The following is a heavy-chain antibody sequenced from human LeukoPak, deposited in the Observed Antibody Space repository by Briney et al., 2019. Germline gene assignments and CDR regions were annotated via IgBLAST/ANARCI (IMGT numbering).Heavy chain of an antibody. CDR2: ISGSGGTT. J-gene: IGHJ4*02. D-gene: IGHD4-17*01. V-gene: IGHV3-23*01. CDR1: GVTFSSYA. Sequence: QTGGSLRLSCAASGVTFSSYAMTWVCHAPGKGLERVSGISGSGGTTYYADSVKGRFTISRDNSKNTLYLQMNSLRAEDTAVYYCAKNYGDSYFDYWGQGTLVTVSS. CDR3: AKNYGDSYFDY.